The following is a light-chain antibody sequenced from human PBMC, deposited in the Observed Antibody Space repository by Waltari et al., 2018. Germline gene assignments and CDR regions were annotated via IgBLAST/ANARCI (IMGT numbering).Light chain of an antibody. CDR2: ENI. CDR1: SSNFGAGYD. J-gene: IGLJ1*01. V-gene: IGLV1-40*01. Sequence: QSVLTQPPSVSGAPGQRVTISCTGSSSNFGAGYDVHWYQQLPGTAPKVLIYENINRPSGVPDRFSVAKSGTSASRAITGLQAEDEADYYCQSYDTGLKGYVFGTGTKVTVL. CDR3: QSYDTGLKGYV.